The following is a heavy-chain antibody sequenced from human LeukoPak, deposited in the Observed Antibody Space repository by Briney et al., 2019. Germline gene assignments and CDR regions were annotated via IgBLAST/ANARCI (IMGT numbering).Heavy chain of an antibody. D-gene: IGHD1-26*01. V-gene: IGHV1-2*02. CDR3: ARALVGATPFDY. Sequence: ASVKVSCKASGYTFTGYYMHWVRQAPGQGLEWMGWINPNSGGTNYAQRFQGRVTMTRDTSISTAYMELSRLISDDTAVYYCARALVGATPFDYWGQGTLVTVSS. CDR2: INPNSGGT. CDR1: GYTFTGYY. J-gene: IGHJ4*02.